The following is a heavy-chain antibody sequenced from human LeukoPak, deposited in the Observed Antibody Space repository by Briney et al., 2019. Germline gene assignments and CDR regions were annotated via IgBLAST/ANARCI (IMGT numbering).Heavy chain of an antibody. CDR3: ARQAAAGRNWPDAFDI. CDR1: GYSFTSYW. D-gene: IGHD6-13*01. Sequence: GESLKVSCKGSGYSFTSYWIGWVRQMPGKGLEWMGIIYPGDSDTRYSPSFQGQVTISADKSISTAYLQWSSLKASDTAMYYCARQAAAGRNWPDAFDIWGQGTMVTVSS. V-gene: IGHV5-51*01. J-gene: IGHJ3*02. CDR2: IYPGDSDT.